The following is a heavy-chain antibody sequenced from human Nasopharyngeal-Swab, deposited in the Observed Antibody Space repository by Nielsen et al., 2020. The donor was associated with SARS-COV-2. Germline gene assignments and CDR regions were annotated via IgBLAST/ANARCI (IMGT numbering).Heavy chain of an antibody. J-gene: IGHJ5*02. CDR3: ATAVLGPPWFDP. CDR1: GYTLTELS. Sequence: ASVKVSCKVSGYTLTELSMHWVRQAPGKGLEWMGGFDPEDGETIYAQKFQGRVTMTEDTSTDTAYMELSSLRSEDTAVYYCATAVLGPPWFDPWGQGTLVTVSS. V-gene: IGHV1-24*01. D-gene: IGHD2-15*01. CDR2: FDPEDGET.